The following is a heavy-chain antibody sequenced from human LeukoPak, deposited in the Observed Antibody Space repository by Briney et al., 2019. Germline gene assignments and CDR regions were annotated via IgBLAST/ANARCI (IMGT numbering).Heavy chain of an antibody. Sequence: PGGSLRLSCAASGFTFSTYSMNWVRQAPGEGLEWISYIGASGSLTYYADSVRGRFTVSRDNAKNSLYLQMNSLRAEDTAVYYCARDHNSGRHSYYYGMDVWGQGTTVTVSS. D-gene: IGHD1-26*01. CDR1: GFTFSTYS. CDR3: ARDHNSGRHSYYYGMDV. V-gene: IGHV3-21*05. J-gene: IGHJ6*02. CDR2: IGASGSLT.